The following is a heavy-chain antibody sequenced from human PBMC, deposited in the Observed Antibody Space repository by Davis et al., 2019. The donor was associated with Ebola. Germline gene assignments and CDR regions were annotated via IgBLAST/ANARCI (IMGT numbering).Heavy chain of an antibody. CDR1: GGSISSYY. CDR3: AREKDGYNSLYYYYYMDV. J-gene: IGHJ6*03. CDR2: IYYSGST. Sequence: PSETLSLTCTVSGGSISSYYWSWIRQPPGKGLEWIGSIYYSGSTYYNPSLKSRVTISVDTSKNQFSLKLSSVTAADTAVYYCAREKDGYNSLYYYYYMDVWGKGTTVTVSS. D-gene: IGHD5-24*01. V-gene: IGHV4-59*01.